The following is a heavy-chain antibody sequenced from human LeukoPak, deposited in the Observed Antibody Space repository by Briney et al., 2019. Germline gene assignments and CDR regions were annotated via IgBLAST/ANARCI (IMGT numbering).Heavy chain of an antibody. Sequence: SETLSLTCTVSGGXISSYYWSWIRQPPGKGLEWIGYIYYSGSTNYNPSLKSRVTISVDTSKNQFSLKLSSVTAADTAVYYCARLNCGGDCYSSYFDLWGRGTLVTVSS. CDR2: IYYSGST. J-gene: IGHJ2*01. CDR3: ARLNCGGDCYSSYFDL. CDR1: GGXISSYY. D-gene: IGHD2-21*02. V-gene: IGHV4-59*08.